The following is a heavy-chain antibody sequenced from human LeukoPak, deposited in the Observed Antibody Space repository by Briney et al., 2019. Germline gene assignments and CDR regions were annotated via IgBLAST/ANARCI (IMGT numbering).Heavy chain of an antibody. CDR2: ISSSSSYI. CDR3: AKDLLSEWLVDY. V-gene: IGHV3-21*01. CDR1: GFTFSSYS. Sequence: PGGSLRLSCAASGFTFSSYSMNWVRQAPGKGLEWVSSISSSSSYIYYADSVKGRFTISRDNSKNTLYLQMNSLRAEDTAVYYCAKDLLSEWLVDYWGQGTLVTVSS. J-gene: IGHJ4*02. D-gene: IGHD6-19*01.